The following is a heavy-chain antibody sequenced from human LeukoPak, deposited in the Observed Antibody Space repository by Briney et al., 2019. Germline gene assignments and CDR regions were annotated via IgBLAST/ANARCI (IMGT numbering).Heavy chain of an antibody. Sequence: ASVKVSCKASGYTFTGYHMHWVRQAPVQGLEWMGRINPNSGDTNYAQKFQGRVAMTRDTSISTAFMELTRLRSDDTAVYYCASKLRGYGPYDYYGMDVWGQGTTVTVSS. V-gene: IGHV1-2*06. CDR3: ASKLRGYGPYDYYGMDV. J-gene: IGHJ6*02. D-gene: IGHD1-1*01. CDR2: INPNSGDT. CDR1: GYTFTGYH.